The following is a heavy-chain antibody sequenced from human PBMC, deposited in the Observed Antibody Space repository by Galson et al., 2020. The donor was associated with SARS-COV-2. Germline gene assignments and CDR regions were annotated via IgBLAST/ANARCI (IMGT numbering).Heavy chain of an antibody. D-gene: IGHD3-22*01. Sequence: GGSLRLSCAASGFTFDDYAMHWVRQAPGKGLEWVSGISWNSGSIGYADSVKGRFTISRDNAKNSLYLQMNSLRAEDTALYYCAKDRHYDSSGFSVGGMDVWGQGTTVTVSS. CDR1: GFTFDDYA. CDR3: AKDRHYDSSGFSVGGMDV. V-gene: IGHV3-9*01. J-gene: IGHJ6*02. CDR2: ISWNSGSI.